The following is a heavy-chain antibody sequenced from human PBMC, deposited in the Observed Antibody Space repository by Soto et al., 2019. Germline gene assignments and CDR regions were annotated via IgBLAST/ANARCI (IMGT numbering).Heavy chain of an antibody. J-gene: IGHJ4*02. CDR2: ISSSGTSA. V-gene: IGHV3-11*05. CDR1: GFTFSAVY. Sequence: PGVSLRLSCAASGFTFSAVYMSWIRQAPNKGLEYISYISSSGTSANYADSVKGRFTISRDNAKNSLYLQMNSLRAEDTAVYYCARDRGAVTGQYFDYWGQGALVTVSS. CDR3: ARDRGAVTGQYFDY. D-gene: IGHD6-19*01.